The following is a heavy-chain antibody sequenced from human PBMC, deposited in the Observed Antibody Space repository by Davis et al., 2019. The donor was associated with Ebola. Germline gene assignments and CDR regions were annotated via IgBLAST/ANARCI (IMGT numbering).Heavy chain of an antibody. D-gene: IGHD5-24*01. J-gene: IGHJ4*02. Sequence: GGSLRLSCTGFGFTFGDYAMNWVRQAPGRGLEWVALASYDGSHKDYADSVKGRFTISRDNSRNTLYLQMNSLRAEDTAVYYCARDQMATIPLWGQGTLVTVSS. CDR2: ASYDGSHK. CDR1: GFTFGDYA. V-gene: IGHV3-30-3*01. CDR3: ARDQMATIPL.